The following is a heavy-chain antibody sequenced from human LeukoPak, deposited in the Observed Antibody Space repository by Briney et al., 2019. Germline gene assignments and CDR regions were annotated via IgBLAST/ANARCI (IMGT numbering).Heavy chain of an antibody. V-gene: IGHV4-31*03. CDR3: ARDRRGISDY. CDR2: IYYSGST. D-gene: IGHD6-13*01. Sequence: PSQTLSLTCTVSGGSISSGGYYWNWIRQHPGKGLEWIGYIYYSGSTYYNPSLKSRVTISVDTSKNQFSLKLSSVTAADTALYYCARDRRGISDYWGQGTLSPSPQ. CDR1: GGSISSGGYY. J-gene: IGHJ4*02.